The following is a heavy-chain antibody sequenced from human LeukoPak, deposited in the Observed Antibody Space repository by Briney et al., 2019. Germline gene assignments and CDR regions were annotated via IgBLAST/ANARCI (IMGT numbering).Heavy chain of an antibody. CDR3: ARVAPGGWFDP. Sequence: SETLSLTCTVSGDSISTYYWSWIRQPAGKGLEWIGRIHTSGNTAYNPSLKSRVTMSIDTSNNQLSLKLASVTAADTAVYYCARVAPGGWFDPWGQGTLVTVSS. J-gene: IGHJ5*02. D-gene: IGHD3-16*01. CDR2: IHTSGNT. CDR1: GDSISTYY. V-gene: IGHV4-4*07.